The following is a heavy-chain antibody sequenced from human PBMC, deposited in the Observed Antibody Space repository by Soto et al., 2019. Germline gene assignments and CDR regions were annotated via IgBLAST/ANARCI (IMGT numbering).Heavy chain of an antibody. CDR2: IRSKTYEGTP. V-gene: IGHV3-49*03. CDR1: GFTFGDYA. CDR3: VSGSSGYYRGVHDY. D-gene: IGHD3-22*01. Sequence: PGGSLRLSCTGSGFTFGDYAMSWFRQAPGKGLEWVGFIRSKTYEGTPEYAAPLRGRFTISRDDSKSIAYPQMNSLKTEDTGVYYCVSGSSGYYRGVHDYWGQGTLVTVSS. J-gene: IGHJ4*02.